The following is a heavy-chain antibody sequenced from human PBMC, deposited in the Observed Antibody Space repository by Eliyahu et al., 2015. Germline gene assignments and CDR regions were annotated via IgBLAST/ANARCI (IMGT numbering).Heavy chain of an antibody. D-gene: IGHD1-20*01. CDR1: GFTFSSYA. CDR2: ISYDGSNK. Sequence: QVQLVESGGGVVQPGRSLRLSXXASGFTFSSYAMHWVRQAPGKGLEWVAVISYDGSNKYYADSVKGRFTISRDNSKNTLYLQMNSLRAEDTAVYYCARSNWISLNWFDPWGQGTLVTVSS. V-gene: IGHV3-30-3*01. CDR3: ARSNWISLNWFDP. J-gene: IGHJ5*02.